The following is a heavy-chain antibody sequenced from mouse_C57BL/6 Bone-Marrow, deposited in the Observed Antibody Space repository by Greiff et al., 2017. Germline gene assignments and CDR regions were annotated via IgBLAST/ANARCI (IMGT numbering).Heavy chain of an antibody. CDR2: IDTEHGDT. Sequence: EVQLQQSGAELVRPGASVKLSCTASGFNIKDDYMHWVKQRPEKGLEWIGWIDTEHGDTEYASKFQGKATITADTSSNTAYRQLSSLTSEDTAVYYCTTNGGYCGQGTTRTVSS. V-gene: IGHV14-4*01. CDR3: TTNGGY. J-gene: IGHJ2*01. CDR1: GFNIKDDY.